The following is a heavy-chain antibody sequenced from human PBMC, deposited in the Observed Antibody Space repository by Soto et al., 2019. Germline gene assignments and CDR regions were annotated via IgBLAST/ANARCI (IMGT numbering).Heavy chain of an antibody. CDR1: GGSISSGGYS. D-gene: IGHD3-9*01. Sequence: SETLSLTCAVSGGSISSGGYSWSWIRQPPGKGLEWIGYIYHSGSTYYNPSLKSRVTISVDRSKNQFSLKLSSVTAADTAVYYCARGYYDILTGYYKYAFDIWGQGTMVTVSS. J-gene: IGHJ3*02. V-gene: IGHV4-30-2*01. CDR3: ARGYYDILTGYYKYAFDI. CDR2: IYHSGST.